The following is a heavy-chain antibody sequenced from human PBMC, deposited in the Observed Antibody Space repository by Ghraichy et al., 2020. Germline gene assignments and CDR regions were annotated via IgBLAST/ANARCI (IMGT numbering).Heavy chain of an antibody. J-gene: IGHJ6*02. CDR1: GFTFSSYA. Sequence: GGSLRLSCAASGFTFSSYAMSWVRQAPGKGLEWVAAISGSGGSTYYADSVKGRFTISRDNSKNTLDLQMNSLRAEDTAVYYCAKPRTYYYYGMDVWGQGTTVTVSS. CDR2: ISGSGGST. CDR3: AKPRTYYYYGMDV. V-gene: IGHV3-23*01.